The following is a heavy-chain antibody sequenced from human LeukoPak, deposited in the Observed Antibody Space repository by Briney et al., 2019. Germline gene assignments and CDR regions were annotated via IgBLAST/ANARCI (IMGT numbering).Heavy chain of an antibody. J-gene: IGHJ4*02. Sequence: GGSLRLSCAASGFTFSSYGMSWVRQAPGKGLEWVSGISGSGGSTYYADSVKGRFTISRDSSKNTLYLQMNSLRAEDAAVYYCVKAPVTSCRGAYCYPFDYWGQGTLVTVSS. D-gene: IGHD2-21*01. CDR2: ISGSGGST. CDR1: GFTFSSYG. CDR3: VKAPVTSCRGAYCYPFDY. V-gene: IGHV3-23*01.